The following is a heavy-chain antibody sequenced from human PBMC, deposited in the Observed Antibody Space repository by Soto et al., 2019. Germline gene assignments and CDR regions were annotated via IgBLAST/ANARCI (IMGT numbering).Heavy chain of an antibody. V-gene: IGHV1-18*01. CDR3: ARGWHNDVLTGYRHGGDY. D-gene: IGHD3-9*01. J-gene: IGHJ4*02. CDR1: AYTFTSYG. CDR2: ISTYNGDT. Sequence: QIQLVQSGAEVRTPGASVKLSCKASAYTFTSYGINWVRQAPGQGLEWMGWISTYNGDTNYAQRLQGRVTMTTDTSTSTAYMELRGLRSDDTAVYYCARGWHNDVLTGYRHGGDYWGQGTLVTVSS.